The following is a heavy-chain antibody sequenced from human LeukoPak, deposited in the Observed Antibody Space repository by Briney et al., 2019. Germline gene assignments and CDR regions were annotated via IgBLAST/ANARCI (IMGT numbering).Heavy chain of an antibody. J-gene: IGHJ4*02. Sequence: GASVKVSCKASGYTFTSSGISWVRQAPGQGLEWMGWISANNGNTIYPQKLQGRVTMTTDTSTSTAYMELRSLRSDDTAVYYCARDLPDLIMMVVGVIGFDYWSQGTLVTASS. CDR1: GYTFTSSG. D-gene: IGHD2-15*01. CDR3: ARDLPDLIMMVVGVIGFDY. V-gene: IGHV1-18*01. CDR2: ISANNGNT.